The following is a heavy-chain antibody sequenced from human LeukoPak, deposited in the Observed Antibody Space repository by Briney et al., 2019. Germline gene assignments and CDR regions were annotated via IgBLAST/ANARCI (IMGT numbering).Heavy chain of an antibody. CDR2: IYYSGST. D-gene: IGHD6-19*01. Sequence: SETLSLTCTVSGGSISSYYWSWIRQPPGKGLEWIGYIYYSGSTNYNPSLKSRVTISVDTSKNQFSLKLSSVTAADTAVHYCARQNLLAVAGTRSYWYFDLWGRGTLVTVSS. V-gene: IGHV4-59*08. CDR1: GGSISSYY. CDR3: ARQNLLAVAGTRSYWYFDL. J-gene: IGHJ2*01.